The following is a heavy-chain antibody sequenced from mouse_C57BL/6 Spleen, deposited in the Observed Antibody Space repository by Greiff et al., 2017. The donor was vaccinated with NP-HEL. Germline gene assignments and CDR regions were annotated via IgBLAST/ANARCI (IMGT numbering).Heavy chain of an antibody. J-gene: IGHJ2*01. CDR1: GYTFTNYW. CDR3: ARGYSYYFDY. D-gene: IGHD2-12*01. V-gene: IGHV1-63*01. Sequence: VQLQQSGAELVRPGTSVKMSCKASGYTFTNYWIGWAKQRPGHGLEWIGDIYPGGGYTNYNEKFKGKATLTADKSSSTAYMQFSSLTSEDSAIYYCARGYSYYFDYWGQGTTLTVSS. CDR2: IYPGGGYT.